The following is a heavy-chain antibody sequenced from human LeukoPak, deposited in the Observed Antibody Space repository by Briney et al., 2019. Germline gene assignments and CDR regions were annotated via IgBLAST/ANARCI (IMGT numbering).Heavy chain of an antibody. CDR1: GFTFSSYA. V-gene: IGHV3-23*01. D-gene: IGHD3-9*01. Sequence: GGSLRLSCAASGFTFSSYAMSWVRQAPGKGLEWVSTIGGSGGASAGSTYYADSVKGRFTISRDNSQNTLFLQMNSLRAEDTAVYYCAKVPTQYDILTGYYFDYWGQGTLVTVSS. CDR3: AKVPTQYDILTGYYFDY. J-gene: IGHJ4*02. CDR2: IGGSGGASAGST.